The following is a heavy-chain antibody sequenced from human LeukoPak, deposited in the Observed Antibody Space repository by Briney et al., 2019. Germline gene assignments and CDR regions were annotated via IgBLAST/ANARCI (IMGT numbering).Heavy chain of an antibody. CDR1: GFTFDDYA. CDR2: ISWNSGSI. J-gene: IGHJ6*02. D-gene: IGHD5-18*01. CDR3: AKDGGYGYGTYYYYYGMDV. V-gene: IGHV3-9*01. Sequence: GGSLRLSCAASGFTFDDYAVHWVRQAPGKGLEWVSGISWNSGSIGYADSVKGRFTISRDNAKNSLYLQMNSLRAEDTALYYCAKDGGYGYGTYYYYYGMDVWGQGTTVTVSS.